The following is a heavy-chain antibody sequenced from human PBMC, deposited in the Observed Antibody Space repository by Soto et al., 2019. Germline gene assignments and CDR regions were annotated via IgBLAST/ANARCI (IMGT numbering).Heavy chain of an antibody. CDR2: ISSNGGST. Sequence: GGSLRLSCSASGFTFSSYAMHWVRQAPGKGLEYVSAISSNGGSTYYADSVKGRFTISRDNSKNTLYLQMSSLRAEDTDVYYCVKGPVTGDGGGYYCYYMDVWGKGTTVTVSS. CDR3: VKGPVTGDGGGYYCYYMDV. CDR1: GFTFSSYA. D-gene: IGHD7-27*01. V-gene: IGHV3-64D*06. J-gene: IGHJ6*03.